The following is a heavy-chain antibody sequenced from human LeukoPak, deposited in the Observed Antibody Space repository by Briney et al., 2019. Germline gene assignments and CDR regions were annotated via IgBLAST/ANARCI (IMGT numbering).Heavy chain of an antibody. J-gene: IGHJ6*03. CDR1: GFTSRNYW. CDR2: LNEDGSQK. D-gene: IGHD3-9*01. Sequence: GGSLRLSCAASGFTSRNYWMSWVRQAPGRGLEWVAFLNEDGSQKHYMASVKGRFTISRDNAKNSLYLQMDSLSAEDTAVYYCVRDVGYFRMDIWGEGTTVTVSS. V-gene: IGHV3-7*01. CDR3: VRDVGYFRMDI.